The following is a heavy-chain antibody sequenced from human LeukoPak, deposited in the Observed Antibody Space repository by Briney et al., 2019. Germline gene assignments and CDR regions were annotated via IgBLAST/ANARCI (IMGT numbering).Heavy chain of an antibody. D-gene: IGHD3-9*01. J-gene: IGHJ6*01. CDR2: IKQDGSEK. CDR1: GFTFSSYW. V-gene: IGHV3-7*01. CDR3: ARDPNSDILTGHLHNYYNYGMDV. Sequence: GGSLRLSCAASGFTFSSYWMSWVRQAPGKGLEWVANIKQDGSEKYYVDSVKGRFTISRDNAKNSLYLQMNSLRAEDTAVYYCARDPNSDILTGHLHNYYNYGMDVWGXXXTVTVSS.